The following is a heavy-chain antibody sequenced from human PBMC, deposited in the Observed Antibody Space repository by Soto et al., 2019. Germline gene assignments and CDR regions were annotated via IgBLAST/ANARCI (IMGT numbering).Heavy chain of an antibody. V-gene: IGHV1-3*01. J-gene: IGHJ3*02. CDR2: INAGNGNT. D-gene: IGHD4-4*01. Sequence: QVQLVQSGAEVKKPGASVKVSCKASGYTFTSYAMHWVRQAPGQRLEWMGWINAGNGNTKYSQKFQGRVTITRDTSASTAYMELSSLRSEDTAVYYCARAHDYRDPLGAFDIWGQGTMVTVSS. CDR1: GYTFTSYA. CDR3: ARAHDYRDPLGAFDI.